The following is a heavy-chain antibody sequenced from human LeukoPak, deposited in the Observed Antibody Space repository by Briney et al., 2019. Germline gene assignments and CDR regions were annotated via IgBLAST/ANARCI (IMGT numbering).Heavy chain of an antibody. J-gene: IGHJ3*02. CDR3: AKMRFSDYEHDAFDI. CDR2: ISGSGGST. Sequence: GGSLRLSCAASGFTFSSYEMNWVRQAPGKGLEWVSAISGSGGSTYYADSVKGRFTISRDNSKNTLYLQMNSLRAEDTAVYYCAKMRFSDYEHDAFDIWGQGTMVTVSS. CDR1: GFTFSSYE. D-gene: IGHD5-12*01. V-gene: IGHV3-23*01.